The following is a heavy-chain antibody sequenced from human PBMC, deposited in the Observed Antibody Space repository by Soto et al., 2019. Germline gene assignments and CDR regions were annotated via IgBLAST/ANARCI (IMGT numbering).Heavy chain of an antibody. CDR2: INSDGSVS. CDR3: ARGDCVGGTCYSLAGSFFYYMDV. V-gene: IGHV3-74*02. Sequence: EVQLVESGGGLVQPGGSLRLSCAASGLTFSNYWMYWVRQAPGKGLGWVSRINSDGSVSSHADSVRGRLTISRDNVKNTLYLHMDSLRAEDTAVYFCARGDCVGGTCYSLAGSFFYYMDVWGKGTTVTVFS. D-gene: IGHD2-15*01. CDR1: GLTFSNYW. J-gene: IGHJ6*03.